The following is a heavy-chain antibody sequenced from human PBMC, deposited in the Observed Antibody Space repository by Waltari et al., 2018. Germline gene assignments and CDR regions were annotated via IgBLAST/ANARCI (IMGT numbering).Heavy chain of an antibody. J-gene: IGHJ5*02. CDR3: TRTRYCSTTNCQVDWFDP. Sequence: EVQLVESGGGLVQPGGSLRLSCAASGFTFSSYRMHWVRQAPGKGLVWVSRINGDGGSTSYADSVKGRFTSSRDNANNTLYLQMNSLRAEDTAVYYCTRTRYCSTTNCQVDWFDPWGQGTLVTVSS. V-gene: IGHV3-74*01. D-gene: IGHD2-2*01. CDR2: INGDGGST. CDR1: GFTFSSYR.